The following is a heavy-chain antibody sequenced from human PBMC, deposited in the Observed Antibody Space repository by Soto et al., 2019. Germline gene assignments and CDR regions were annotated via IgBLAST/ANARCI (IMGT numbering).Heavy chain of an antibody. CDR3: ARGTDGYNSPYFDY. D-gene: IGHD5-12*01. CDR1: GGSISSGGYY. Sequence: SETLSLTCPVSGGSISSGGYYWGWLRQHPGKGLEWIGYIYYSGSTYYNPSLKSRVTISVDTSKNQFSLKLSSVTAADTAVYYCARGTDGYNSPYFDYWGQGTLVTVSS. CDR2: IYYSGST. J-gene: IGHJ4*02. V-gene: IGHV4-31*03.